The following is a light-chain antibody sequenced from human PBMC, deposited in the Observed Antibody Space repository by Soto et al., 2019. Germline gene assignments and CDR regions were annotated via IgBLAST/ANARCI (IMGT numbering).Light chain of an antibody. CDR1: SSNIGSNT. V-gene: IGLV1-44*01. J-gene: IGLJ1*01. CDR3: AAWDVSLNAYV. CDR2: NNN. Sequence: QSVLTQPPSASGTPGQRVTISCSGSSSNIGSNTVNWYQQLPGTAPKLLIYNNNQRPSGVPDRFSGSKSGTSASLAISGLQSEDEADYYCAAWDVSLNAYVFGSGTKLTVL.